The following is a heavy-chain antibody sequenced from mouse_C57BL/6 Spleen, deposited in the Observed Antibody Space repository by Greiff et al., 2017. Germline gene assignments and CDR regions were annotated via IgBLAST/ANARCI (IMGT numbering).Heavy chain of an antibody. CDR1: GFSFNTYA. Sequence: EVLLVESGGGLVQPKGSLKLSCAASGFSFNTYAMNWVRQAPGKGVEWVARIRSKSNNYATYYADSVKDRFTISRDDSESMLYLQMNNLKTEDTAMYYCVRRGYGGYCDYWGQGTTLTVSS. CDR2: IRSKSNNYAT. D-gene: IGHD1-1*02. J-gene: IGHJ2*01. CDR3: VRRGYGGYCDY. V-gene: IGHV10-1*01.